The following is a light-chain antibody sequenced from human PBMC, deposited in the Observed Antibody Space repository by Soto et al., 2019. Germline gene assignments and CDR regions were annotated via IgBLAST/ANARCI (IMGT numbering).Light chain of an antibody. Sequence: QPVLTQPPSASGTPGQRVTVFCSGSSSNIGINTVNWYRQIPGTAPKLLIYNTNQRPSGVPDRFSGSRSGTSASLAIRGLQSDDEADYYCAAWDGSLGGPVFGGGTKLTVL. CDR1: SSNIGINT. CDR2: NTN. CDR3: AAWDGSLGGPV. J-gene: IGLJ3*02. V-gene: IGLV1-44*01.